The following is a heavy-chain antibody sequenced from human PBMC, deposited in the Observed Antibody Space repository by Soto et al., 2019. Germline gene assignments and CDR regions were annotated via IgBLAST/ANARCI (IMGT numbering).Heavy chain of an antibody. V-gene: IGHV4-34*01. J-gene: IGHJ6*02. Sequence: PSETLSLTCAVYGGSFSGYYWSWIRQPPGKGLEWIGEINHSGSTNYNPSLKSRVTISVDTSKNQFSLKPSSVTAADTAVCYCARRRGFYYYYYGMDVWGQGTTVTVSS. CDR2: INHSGST. CDR3: ARRRGFYYYYYGMDV. CDR1: GGSFSGYY.